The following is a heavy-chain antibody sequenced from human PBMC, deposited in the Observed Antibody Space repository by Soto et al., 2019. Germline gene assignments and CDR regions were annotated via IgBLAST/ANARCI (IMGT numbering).Heavy chain of an antibody. D-gene: IGHD3-22*01. CDR3: ARDYYDSSGYYYTVY. CDR2: IYHSGST. J-gene: IGHJ4*02. Sequence: SETLSLTCTVSGGSITSGGYYWSWIRQHPGKGLEWIGYIYHSGSTYYNPSLESRVSLSVDTSKNHFSLRLSSVTAADTAVYYCARDYYDSSGYYYTVYWGQGTLVTVSS. CDR1: GGSITSGGYY. V-gene: IGHV4-31*03.